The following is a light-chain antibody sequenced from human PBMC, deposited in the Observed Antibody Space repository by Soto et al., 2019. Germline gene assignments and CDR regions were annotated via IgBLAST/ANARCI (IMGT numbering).Light chain of an antibody. CDR3: QQRNNWPPIT. J-gene: IGKJ5*01. CDR1: QSVSSY. CDR2: DAS. V-gene: IGKV3-11*01. Sequence: EIVLTQSAFTLSWSAGERATLSCGASQSVSSYLAWYQQKPGQAPRLLVYDASNRATGIPARFSGSGSGTDFTLTIDNLQPEDFAIYYCQQRNNWPPITFGQGTRLEIK.